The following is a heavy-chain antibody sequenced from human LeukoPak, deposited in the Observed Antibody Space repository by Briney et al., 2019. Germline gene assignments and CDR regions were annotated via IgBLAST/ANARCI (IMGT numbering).Heavy chain of an antibody. V-gene: IGHV3-21*01. CDR3: ARAASGDAVDYYGSGRRYYSYYMDV. J-gene: IGHJ6*03. D-gene: IGHD3-10*01. Sequence: GGSLRLSCAASGFTFSRYSMNWVRQAPGKGLEWVSSISISSNYIYYTDSVKGRCTISRDNGKNSLYLQMNSLRAEDTAVYFCARAASGDAVDYYGSGRRYYSYYMDVWGKGTTVTISS. CDR1: GFTFSRYS. CDR2: ISISSNYI.